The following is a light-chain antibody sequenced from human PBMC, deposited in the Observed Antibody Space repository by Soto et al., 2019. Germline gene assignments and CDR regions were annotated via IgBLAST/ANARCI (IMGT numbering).Light chain of an antibody. J-gene: IGLJ1*01. CDR3: SSYTGGNPSYV. CDR1: SSDVGGYDY. Sequence: QSVLTQPPSVPGSPGQSVTISCTGTSSDVGGYDYVSWYQQHPGKAPKLMIYEVTIRPSGVSDRFSGSKSGNTASLTVSGLQAEDEADYYCSSYTGGNPSYVFGTGTKVTVL. CDR2: EVT. V-gene: IGLV2-8*01.